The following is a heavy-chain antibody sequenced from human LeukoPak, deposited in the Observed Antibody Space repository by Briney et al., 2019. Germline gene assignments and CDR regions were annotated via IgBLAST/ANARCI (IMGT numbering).Heavy chain of an antibody. J-gene: IGHJ3*02. Sequence: AGGSLRLSCAASGFTFSTYGMNWVRQAPGKGLEWISYISSSSSSINYADSVKGRFTSSRDNAKNSLYLQMNSLRAEDTAVYYCARGLDCGSTNCYNALDIWGQGTMVTVSS. D-gene: IGHD2-2*01. CDR1: GFTFSTYG. CDR2: ISSSSSSI. V-gene: IGHV3-48*04. CDR3: ARGLDCGSTNCYNALDI.